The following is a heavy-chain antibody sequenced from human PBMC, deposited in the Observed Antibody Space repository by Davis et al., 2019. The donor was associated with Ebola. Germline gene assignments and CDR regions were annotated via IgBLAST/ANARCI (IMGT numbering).Heavy chain of an antibody. Sequence: GSLRLSCAVYGGSFSGYYWGWIRQPPGKGLEWIGSIYYSGSTYYNPSLKSRVTISVDTSKNQFSLKLSSVTAADTAVYYCAGEKQVRYFDWLFPFDYWGQGTLVTVSS. D-gene: IGHD3-9*01. CDR2: IYYSGST. CDR3: AGEKQVRYFDWLFPFDY. J-gene: IGHJ4*02. CDR1: GGSFSGYY. V-gene: IGHV4-34*01.